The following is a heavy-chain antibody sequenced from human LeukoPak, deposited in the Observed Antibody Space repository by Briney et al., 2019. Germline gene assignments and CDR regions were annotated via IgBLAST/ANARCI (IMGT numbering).Heavy chain of an antibody. CDR3: AELGITMIGGV. J-gene: IGHJ6*04. CDR1: EFSVGSNC. V-gene: IGHV3-23*01. CDR2: ISGSGGNT. D-gene: IGHD3-10*02. Sequence: GGSLRLSCAASEFSVGSNCMTWVRQAPGKGLEWVSGISGSGGNTYYADSVKGRLTISRDNSKNTLYLQMNSLRAEDTAVYYCAELGITMIGGVWGKGTTVTISS.